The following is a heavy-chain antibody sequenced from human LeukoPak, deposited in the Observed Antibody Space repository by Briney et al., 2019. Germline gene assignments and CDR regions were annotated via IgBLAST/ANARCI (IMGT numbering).Heavy chain of an antibody. CDR2: IDPNSGGT. Sequence: ASVKVSCKASGYTFTGYYMHWVRQAPGQGLEWMGWIDPNSGGTNYAQKFQGRVTMTRDTSISTAYMELSRLRSDDTAVYYCARGPHSSSLFDYWGQGTLVTVSS. J-gene: IGHJ4*02. V-gene: IGHV1-2*02. D-gene: IGHD6-6*01. CDR1: GYTFTGYY. CDR3: ARGPHSSSLFDY.